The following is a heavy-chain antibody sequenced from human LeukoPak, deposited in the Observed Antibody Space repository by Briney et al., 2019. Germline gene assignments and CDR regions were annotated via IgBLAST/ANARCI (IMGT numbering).Heavy chain of an antibody. V-gene: IGHV5-51*01. CDR1: GYSFNSYW. CDR2: IYPGDSDT. D-gene: IGHD3-22*01. CDR3: ARWGGRYYDSSGYYNFDY. Sequence: GESLETSRKGSGYSFNSYWIGWVRQMPRKGPGWMGIIYPGDSDTRYSPSFQGQVTISADKSISTAYLQWSSLKASDTAMYYCARWGGRYYDSSGYYNFDYWGQGTLVTVSS. J-gene: IGHJ4*02.